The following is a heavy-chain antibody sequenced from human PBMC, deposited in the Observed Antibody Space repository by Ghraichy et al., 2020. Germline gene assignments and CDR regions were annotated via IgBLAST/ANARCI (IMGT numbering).Heavy chain of an antibody. CDR3: ARDGRAMQWGYGLEPAHYFDY. J-gene: IGHJ4*02. Sequence: GGSLRLSCVASGFTFSSYGMHWVRQAPGKGLEWVAVIWYDGSNKYYADSVKGRFTISRDNSKNTLYLQMNSLRAEDTAVYYCARDGRAMQWGYGLEPAHYFDYWGQGTLVTVSS. CDR2: IWYDGSNK. CDR1: GFTFSSYG. D-gene: IGHD6-19*01. V-gene: IGHV3-33*01.